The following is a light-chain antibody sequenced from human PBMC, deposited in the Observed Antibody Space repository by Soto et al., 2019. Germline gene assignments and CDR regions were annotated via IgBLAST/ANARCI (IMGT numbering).Light chain of an antibody. J-gene: IGLJ1*01. CDR1: SSNIGGNS. V-gene: IGLV1-51*01. CDR2: DDN. Sequence: QSVLTQPPSMSATPGQKVTISCSGSSSNIGGNSVSWYQQLPWTAPKLLIYDDNKRPSGIPDRFSGSKSGTSATLGITGFQTGDEAAYYCGSWDSSLSAYVFGTGTKVTVL. CDR3: GSWDSSLSAYV.